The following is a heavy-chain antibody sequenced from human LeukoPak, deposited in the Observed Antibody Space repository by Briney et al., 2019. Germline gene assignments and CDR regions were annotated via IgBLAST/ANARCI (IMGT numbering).Heavy chain of an antibody. D-gene: IGHD7-27*01. CDR3: ARGHWGLDY. J-gene: IGHJ4*02. V-gene: IGHV3-11*01. CDR2: LSNTGSDI. Sequence: GGSLRLSCAVSGFTFSDHYMTWIRQAPGKGLEYISYLSNTGSDISYADSVKGRFSISRDNAKNSLYLQMNSLRAEDTAMHYCARGHWGLDYWGQGTLVTVSS. CDR1: GFTFSDHY.